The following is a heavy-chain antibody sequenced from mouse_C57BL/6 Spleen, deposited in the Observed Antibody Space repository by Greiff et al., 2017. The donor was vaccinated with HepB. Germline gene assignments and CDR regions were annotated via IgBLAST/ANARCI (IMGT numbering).Heavy chain of an antibody. CDR3: ARSHYYGSSYGLAY. CDR1: GYTFTSYW. J-gene: IGHJ3*01. V-gene: IGHV1-50*01. CDR2: IDPSDSYT. Sequence: QVQLQQPGAELVKPGASVKLSCKASGYTFTSYWMQWVKQRPGQGLEWIGEIDPSDSYTNYNQKFKGKATLTVDTSSSTAYMQLSSLTSEDSAVYYCARSHYYGSSYGLAYWGQGTLVTVSA. D-gene: IGHD1-1*01.